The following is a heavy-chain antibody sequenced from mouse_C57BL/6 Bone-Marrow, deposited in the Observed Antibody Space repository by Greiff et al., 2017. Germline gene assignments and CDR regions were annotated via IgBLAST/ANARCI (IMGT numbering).Heavy chain of an antibody. Sequence: VQRVESGPGLVAPSPSLSITCTASGFSLTSYAVRWVRQPPGKGLEWLGVIWTGGGTNYNSAHKSSLSTSKDNSKSQVFLKMNSLQTDDTARYYCARDYYYGSSYWAMGDWGQGTSVTVSS. CDR3: ARDYYYGSSYWAMGD. V-gene: IGHV2-9-1*01. CDR2: IWTGGGT. J-gene: IGHJ4*01. D-gene: IGHD1-1*01. CDR1: GFSLTSYA.